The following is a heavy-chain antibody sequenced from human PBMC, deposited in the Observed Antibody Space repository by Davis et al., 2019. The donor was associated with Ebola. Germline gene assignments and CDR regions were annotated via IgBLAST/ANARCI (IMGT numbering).Heavy chain of an antibody. V-gene: IGHV1-3*04. J-gene: IGHJ4*02. CDR3: ASRPAMSHGVLDY. CDR1: GYTFTNYP. D-gene: IGHD3-16*01. CDR2: INTANGNT. Sequence: AASVKVSCKTSGYTFTNYPIHWVRQAPGQRLEWMGWINTANGNTKYSQKFQGRVTVTRDTSASTVYMELSSLRSEDTAVYYCASRPAMSHGVLDYWGQGTLVTVSS.